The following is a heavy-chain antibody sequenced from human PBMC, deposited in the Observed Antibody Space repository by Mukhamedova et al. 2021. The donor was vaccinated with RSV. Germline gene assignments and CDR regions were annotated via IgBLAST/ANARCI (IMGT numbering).Heavy chain of an antibody. CDR2: IYPGDSDT. CDR3: ARRLGYCSGGSCNRTSYYYYGMDV. D-gene: IGHD2-15*01. V-gene: IGHV5-51*01. J-gene: IGHJ6*01. Sequence: VCQMPGKGLEWMGIIYPGDSDTRYSPSFQGQVTISADKSISTAYLQWSSLKASDTAIYYCARRLGYCSGGSCNRTSYYYYGMDVW.